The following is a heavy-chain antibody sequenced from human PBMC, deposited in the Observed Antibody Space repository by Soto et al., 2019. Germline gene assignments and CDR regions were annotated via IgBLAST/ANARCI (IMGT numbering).Heavy chain of an antibody. CDR3: ARDSSVYFASLGDAFDI. V-gene: IGHV3-21*01. CDR2: ISSSSSYI. D-gene: IGHD2-8*01. CDR1: GFTFSSYS. J-gene: IGHJ3*02. Sequence: GGSLRLSCAASGFTFSSYSMNWVRQAPGKGLEWVSSISSSSSYIYYADSVKGRFTISRDNAKNSLYLQMNSLRAEDTAVYYCARDSSVYFASLGDAFDIWGQGTMVTVSS.